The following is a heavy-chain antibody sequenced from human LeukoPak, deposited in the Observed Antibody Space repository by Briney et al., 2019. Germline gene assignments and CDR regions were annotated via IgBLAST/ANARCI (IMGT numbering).Heavy chain of an antibody. CDR2: TNPNSGGT. CDR3: ARVNRGSQQWLVQYYFDY. Sequence: GASVKVSCKASGYTLTGYYMHWVRQAPGQGLEWMGWTNPNSGGTNYAQKFQGRVTMTRDTSISKAYMELSRLRSDATAVYYSARVNRGSQQWLVQYYFDYRGQGTLVTVSS. V-gene: IGHV1-2*02. J-gene: IGHJ4*02. CDR1: GYTLTGYY. D-gene: IGHD6-19*01.